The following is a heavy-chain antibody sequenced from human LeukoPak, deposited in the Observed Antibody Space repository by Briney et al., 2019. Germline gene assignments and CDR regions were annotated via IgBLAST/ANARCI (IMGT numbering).Heavy chain of an antibody. J-gene: IGHJ3*02. D-gene: IGHD3-22*01. V-gene: IGHV3-48*02. CDR2: ISSSSNII. CDR3: ARDYYDSSGFSYAACDI. CDR1: GFTFTSYN. Sequence: GGSLRLSCAAPGFTFTSYNMNWVRQAPGKGLEWVSYISSSSNIIYYADSVKGRFTISRDNAKNSLYLQMNSLRDEDTAVYYCARDYYDSSGFSYAACDIWGQGTMVTVSS.